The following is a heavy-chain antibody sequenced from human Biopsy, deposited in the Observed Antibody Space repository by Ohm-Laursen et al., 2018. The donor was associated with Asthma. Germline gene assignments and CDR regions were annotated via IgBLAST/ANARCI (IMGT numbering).Heavy chain of an antibody. Sequence: TQTLTLTCTVSGFSLSTLGVGVGWFRQPPGKALEWLAPIFWDDHKGYSPSLKSRLTIAKDTSRNQVVLTMTNMDPVDTGTYFCAHAQTSWNYYGSGNYLYHFDSWGQGTLVTASS. J-gene: IGHJ4*02. D-gene: IGHD3-10*01. CDR1: GFSLSTLGVG. CDR2: IFWDDHK. CDR3: AHAQTSWNYYGSGNYLYHFDS. V-gene: IGHV2-5*02.